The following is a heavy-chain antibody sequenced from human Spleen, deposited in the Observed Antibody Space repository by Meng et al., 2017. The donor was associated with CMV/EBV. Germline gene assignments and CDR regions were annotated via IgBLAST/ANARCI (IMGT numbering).Heavy chain of an antibody. V-gene: IGHV3-30*04. CDR3: ARAPIAAAGMKGDAFDI. Sequence: GESLKISCAASGFTFSSYAMHWVRQAPGKGLEWVSVISYDGSNKYYADSVKGRFTISRDNSKNTLYLQMNSLRAEDTAVYYCARAPIAAAGMKGDAFDIWGQGTMVTVSS. J-gene: IGHJ3*02. CDR1: GFTFSSYA. CDR2: ISYDGSNK. D-gene: IGHD6-13*01.